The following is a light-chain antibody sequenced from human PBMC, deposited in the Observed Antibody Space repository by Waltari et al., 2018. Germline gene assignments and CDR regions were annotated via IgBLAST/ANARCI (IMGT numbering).Light chain of an antibody. CDR3: SSYTSSSTYV. Sequence: VSGSPGQSITISCSGTSSDVGGYKYVSWYQHHPGKAPKLMIYDVSKRPSGVSNRFSGSKSGNTASLTISGLQAEDEADYYCSSYTSSSTYVFGTGTKVTVL. J-gene: IGLJ1*01. V-gene: IGLV2-14*03. CDR1: SSDVGGYKY. CDR2: DVS.